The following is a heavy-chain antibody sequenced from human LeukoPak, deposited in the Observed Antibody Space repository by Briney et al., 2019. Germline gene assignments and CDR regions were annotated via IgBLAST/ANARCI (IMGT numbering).Heavy chain of an antibody. J-gene: IGHJ1*01. V-gene: IGHV3-15*01. CDR1: GFTFSNAW. D-gene: IGHD1-1*01. Sequence: GGSLRLSCAASGFTFSNAWMSWVPQAPGKGLEWVGRIKRKTDGGTTEYAAPVKGRFTILRDDSKTGLYLQMSSLKSEDTAVYYCTTAGTSHWGQGTRVTVSS. CDR3: TTAGTSH. CDR2: IKRKTDGGTT.